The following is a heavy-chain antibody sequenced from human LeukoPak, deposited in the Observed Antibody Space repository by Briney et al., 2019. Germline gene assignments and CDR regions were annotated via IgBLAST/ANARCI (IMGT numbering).Heavy chain of an antibody. CDR1: GGSISSSSYH. Sequence: SETLSLTCTVSGGSISSSSYHWGWIRQPPGKGLEWIGSIYYSGSTYYNPSLKSRVTISVDTSKNQFSLKLSSVTAADTAVYYCARRLDCSSTSCYHYYYYGMDVWGQGTTVTVSS. CDR3: ARRLDCSSTSCYHYYYYGMDV. CDR2: IYYSGST. J-gene: IGHJ6*02. V-gene: IGHV4-39*01. D-gene: IGHD2-2*01.